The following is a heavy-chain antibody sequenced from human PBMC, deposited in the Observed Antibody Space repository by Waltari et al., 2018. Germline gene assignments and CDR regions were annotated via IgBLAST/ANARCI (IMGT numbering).Heavy chain of an antibody. CDR2: ISGSGGST. D-gene: IGHD1-26*01. V-gene: IGHV3-23*04. Sequence: EVQLVESGGVLVQPGGSLRLSCAASGCTFSSSAIRWVRQAPGKGLEWVSAISGSGGSTYYTDSVKGRFTISRDNSKNTLYLQMNSLRAEDTAVYYCAKRPYSGSPFDYWGQGTLVTVSS. J-gene: IGHJ4*02. CDR1: GCTFSSSA. CDR3: AKRPYSGSPFDY.